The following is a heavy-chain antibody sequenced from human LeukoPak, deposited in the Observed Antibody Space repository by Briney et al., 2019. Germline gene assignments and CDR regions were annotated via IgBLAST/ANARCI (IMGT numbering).Heavy chain of an antibody. CDR1: GGSISSDTYY. J-gene: IGHJ5*02. CDR2: IYASGNT. D-gene: IGHD2-15*01. CDR3: AGTRRYCSGGSCYNWFDP. V-gene: IGHV4-61*02. Sequence: PSQTLSLTCTVSGGSISSDTYYWSWIRQPPGKGLEWIGRIYASGNTNYSPSLKGRVTISVDTSKNQFSLKLNSVTAADTAVYYCAGTRRYCSGGSCYNWFDPWGQGTLVTVSS.